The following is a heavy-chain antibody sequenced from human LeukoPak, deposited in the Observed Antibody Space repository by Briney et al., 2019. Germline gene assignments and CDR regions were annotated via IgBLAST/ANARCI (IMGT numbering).Heavy chain of an antibody. CDR1: GFTFSSYS. CDR2: ISSSSSTI. V-gene: IGHV3-48*04. D-gene: IGHD3-3*01. Sequence: GGSLRLSCAASGFTFSSYSMNWVRQAPGKGLEWVSYISSSSSTIYYADSVKGRFTISRDNAKNSLYLQMNSLRAEDTAVYYCARSPVLGVQRYMDVWGKGTTVTVSS. J-gene: IGHJ6*03. CDR3: ARSPVLGVQRYMDV.